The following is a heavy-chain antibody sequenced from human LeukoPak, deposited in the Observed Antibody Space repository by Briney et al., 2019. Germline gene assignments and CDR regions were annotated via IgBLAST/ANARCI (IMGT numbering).Heavy chain of an antibody. D-gene: IGHD3-22*01. CDR1: GRSISSSSDY. CDR3: AICRKFYSDSSGYCNYFDY. J-gene: IGHJ4*02. V-gene: IGHV4-39*01. CDR2: IYYSGRT. Sequence: SQTLSLTCSVSGRSISSSSDYWGWLRQPPGKGLEWIGSIYYSGRTYYNLSLKSRVTTSVDTSQHQFSLKLRYLTAPPTAVYYWAICRKFYSDSSGYCNYFDYWGQGTLVTVSS.